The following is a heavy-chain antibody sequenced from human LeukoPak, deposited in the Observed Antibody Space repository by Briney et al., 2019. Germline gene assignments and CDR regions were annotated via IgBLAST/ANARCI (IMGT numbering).Heavy chain of an antibody. V-gene: IGHV4-39*01. D-gene: IGHD6-19*01. J-gene: IGHJ5*02. CDR3: ARRVKIAVAGTGWFDP. Sequence: PSETLSLTCTVSGGSISSSSYYWGWIRQPPGKGLEWIGCIYYSGSTYYNPSLKSRVTISVDTSKNQFSLKLSSVTAADTAVYYCARRVKIAVAGTGWFDPWGQGTLVTVSS. CDR2: IYYSGST. CDR1: GGSISSSSYY.